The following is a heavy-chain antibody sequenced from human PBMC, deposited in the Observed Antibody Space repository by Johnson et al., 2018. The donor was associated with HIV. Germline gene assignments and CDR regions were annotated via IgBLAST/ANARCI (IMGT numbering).Heavy chain of an antibody. Sequence: VQLVESGGGLIQPGESLRLSCAASGFTVNNNYMNWVRQTPGKGLEWVSVIYTGGSTYYADSVKGRFTISRDNSKNTLFLQMNSLRAEDTAVYYCARGRPNYYDSSGRDVPVAFDIWGQGTMVTVSS. V-gene: IGHV3-53*01. D-gene: IGHD3-22*01. CDR3: ARGRPNYYDSSGRDVPVAFDI. CDR1: GFTVNNNY. CDR2: IYTGGST. J-gene: IGHJ3*02.